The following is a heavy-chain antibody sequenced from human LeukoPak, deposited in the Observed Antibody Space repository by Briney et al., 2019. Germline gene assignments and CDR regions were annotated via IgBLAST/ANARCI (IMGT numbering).Heavy chain of an antibody. CDR3: VRDRGTYRPIDY. V-gene: IGHV3-21*04. D-gene: IGHD1-26*01. CDR2: ISYTGTYI. CDR1: AFSLNAYN. J-gene: IGHJ4*02. Sequence: GGSLRLSCAASAFSLNAYNMSWVRQAPGKGLEWVSSISYTGTYIYYADSVKGRFTISRDNAQNSLYLQMNSLRAEDTAIYYCVRDRGTYRPIDYWGQGALVTVSS.